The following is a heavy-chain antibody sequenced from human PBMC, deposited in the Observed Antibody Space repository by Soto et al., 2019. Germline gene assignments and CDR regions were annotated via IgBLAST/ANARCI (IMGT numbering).Heavy chain of an antibody. Sequence: WASVKVSCKASGGTFSSYAISWVRQAPGQGLEWMGGIIPIFGTANYAQKFQGRVTITADESTSTAYMELSSLRSEDTAVYYCATDYGGNLLTFSWFDPWGQGTLVTVSS. J-gene: IGHJ5*02. CDR1: GGTFSSYA. D-gene: IGHD4-17*01. V-gene: IGHV1-69*13. CDR2: IIPIFGTA. CDR3: ATDYGGNLLTFSWFDP.